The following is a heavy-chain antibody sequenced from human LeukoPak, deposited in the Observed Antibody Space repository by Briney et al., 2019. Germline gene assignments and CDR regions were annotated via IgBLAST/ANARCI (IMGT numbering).Heavy chain of an antibody. Sequence: SQTLSLTCDISGDSVSSNSAAWNWIRQSPSRGLEWLGRTFYRSKWYNDYAVSVKSRITINPDTSKNQFSLQVNSVTPEDTAVYYCARATRYSSGWTFDYWGQGTLVTVSS. J-gene: IGHJ4*02. CDR2: TFYRSKWYN. CDR3: ARATRYSSGWTFDY. CDR1: GDSVSSNSAA. V-gene: IGHV6-1*01. D-gene: IGHD6-19*01.